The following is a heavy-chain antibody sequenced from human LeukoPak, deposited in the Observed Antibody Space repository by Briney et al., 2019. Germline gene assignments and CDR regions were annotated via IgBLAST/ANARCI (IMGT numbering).Heavy chain of an antibody. Sequence: GGSLRLSCAASGFTFSSYAMHWVRQAPGKGLEWVAVISYDGSNKYYADSVKGRFTISRDNSKNTLYLQMNSLRAEDTAVYYCASSTRYYYYYGMDVWGQGTTVTVSS. D-gene: IGHD2-2*01. V-gene: IGHV3-30-3*01. CDR2: ISYDGSNK. CDR3: ASSTRYYYYYGMDV. J-gene: IGHJ6*02. CDR1: GFTFSSYA.